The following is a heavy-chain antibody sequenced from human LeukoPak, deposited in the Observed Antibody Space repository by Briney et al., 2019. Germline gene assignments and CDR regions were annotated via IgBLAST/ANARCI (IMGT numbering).Heavy chain of an antibody. CDR3: ARGQGSSGWYPVHDY. CDR2: INPSGGRT. D-gene: IGHD6-19*01. V-gene: IGHV1-46*01. CDR1: GYTFTSFY. J-gene: IGHJ4*02. Sequence: ASVKVSCKASGYTFTSFYMHWVRQAPGQGLEWMGRINPSGGRTTYAQKFQGRVTMTRDTSTSTVYMELSSLRSEDTAVYYCARGQGSSGWYPVHDYWGQGTLVTVSS.